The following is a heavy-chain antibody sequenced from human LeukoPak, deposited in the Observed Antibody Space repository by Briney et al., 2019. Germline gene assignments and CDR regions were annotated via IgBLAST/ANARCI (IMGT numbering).Heavy chain of an antibody. J-gene: IGHJ3*02. D-gene: IGHD5/OR15-5a*01. V-gene: IGHV3-13*01. CDR1: GFTFGDYD. Sequence: GGSLRLSCAASGFTFGDYDMHWVRQVPGRGLEWVSAIGIGDDTHYPDSVKGRFTISRENAKNSLYLQMNTLRDGDTAVYYCIRGGIRVSGIDAFDIWGQGTMVTVSS. CDR2: IGIGDDT. CDR3: IRGGIRVSGIDAFDI.